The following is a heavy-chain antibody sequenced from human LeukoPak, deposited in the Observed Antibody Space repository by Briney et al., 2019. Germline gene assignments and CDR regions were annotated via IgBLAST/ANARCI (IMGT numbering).Heavy chain of an antibody. V-gene: IGHV3-23*01. CDR2: ISGSGGTT. CDR1: GFTFSNYA. Sequence: GGSLRLSCAASGFTFSNYAMSWVRQAPGKGLEWVSGISGSGGTTYYADSVKGRFTVSRDNSKNTLSLQMYSLRAEDTAVYYCASYILTGYYNGHDAFDIWGQGTMVIVSS. D-gene: IGHD3-9*01. J-gene: IGHJ3*02. CDR3: ASYILTGYYNGHDAFDI.